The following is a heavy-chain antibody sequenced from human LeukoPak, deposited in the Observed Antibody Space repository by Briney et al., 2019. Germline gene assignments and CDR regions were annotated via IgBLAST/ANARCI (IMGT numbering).Heavy chain of an antibody. CDR2: IKQDGSDK. V-gene: IGHV3-7*01. CDR3: ARAYSSSWYWNWFDP. CDR1: GFTFSNFW. D-gene: IGHD6-13*01. Sequence: PGGSLRLSCAASGFTFSNFWMTWVRQAPGKGLEWVANIKQDGSDKYYVDSVKGRFTISRDNAKNSLYLQMNSLRAEDTAVYYCARAYSSSWYWNWFDPWGQGTLVTVSS. J-gene: IGHJ5*02.